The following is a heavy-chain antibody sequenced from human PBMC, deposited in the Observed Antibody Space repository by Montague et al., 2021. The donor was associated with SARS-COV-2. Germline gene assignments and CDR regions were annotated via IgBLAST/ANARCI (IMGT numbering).Heavy chain of an antibody. Sequence: SLRLSCAASGFTFSSYAMHWVRQAPGKGLEWVAVISYDGSNKYYADSVKGLFTISRDNSKNTLYLQMNSLRAEDTAVYYCASDLREGPLLWFGELLLGDGMDVGGQGTTVTVSS. CDR3: ASDLREGPLLWFGELLLGDGMDV. D-gene: IGHD3-10*01. CDR2: ISYDGSNK. CDR1: GFTFSSYA. J-gene: IGHJ6*02. V-gene: IGHV3-30-3*01.